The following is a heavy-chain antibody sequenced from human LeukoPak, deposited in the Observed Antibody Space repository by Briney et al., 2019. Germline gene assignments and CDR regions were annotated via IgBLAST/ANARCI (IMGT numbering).Heavy chain of an antibody. CDR2: ISGSGGST. CDR1: GFTFSSYA. J-gene: IGHJ6*04. D-gene: IGHD6-19*01. V-gene: IGHV3-23*01. CDR3: AKYIAVAGSGPYYYYYYGMDV. Sequence: GGSLRLSCAASGFTFSSYAMSWVRQAPGKGLEWVSAISGSGGSTYYADSVKGRFTISRDNSKNTLYLQMNSLRAEDTAVYYCAKYIAVAGSGPYYYYYYGMDVWGKGTTATVSS.